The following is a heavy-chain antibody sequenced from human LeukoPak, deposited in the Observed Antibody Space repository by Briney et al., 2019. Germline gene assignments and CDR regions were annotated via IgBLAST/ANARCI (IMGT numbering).Heavy chain of an antibody. CDR2: ISGSGGSI. CDR3: AKDAIDVSSSSWLCYFDY. CDR1: GFTFSRFG. J-gene: IGHJ4*02. V-gene: IGHV3-23*01. D-gene: IGHD6-13*01. Sequence: GGSLRLSCTASGFTFSRFGMMWVRQAPGKGLEWVSGISGSGGSIYYADSVKGRFTISRDNSMNTLFLHMSSLRVEDTAIYYCAKDAIDVSSSSWLCYFDYWGQGTRVTVSS.